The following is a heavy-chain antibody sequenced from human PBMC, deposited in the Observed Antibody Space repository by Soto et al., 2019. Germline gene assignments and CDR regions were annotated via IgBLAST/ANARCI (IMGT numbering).Heavy chain of an antibody. CDR3: ARPYGSGSYYEPADCSDY. CDR1: GYTFTGYY. Sequence: ASVKVSCKASGYTFTGYYMHWVRQAPGQGLEWMGWINPNSGGTNYAQKFQGRVTMTRDTSISTAYMELSRLRSDDTAVYYCARPYGSGSYYEPADCSDYWGQGTLVTVSS. J-gene: IGHJ4*02. V-gene: IGHV1-2*02. CDR2: INPNSGGT. D-gene: IGHD3-10*01.